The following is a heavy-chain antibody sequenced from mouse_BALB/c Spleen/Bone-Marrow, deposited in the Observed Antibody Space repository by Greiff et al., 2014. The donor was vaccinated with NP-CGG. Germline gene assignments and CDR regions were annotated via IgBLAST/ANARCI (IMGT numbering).Heavy chain of an antibody. D-gene: IGHD1-1*01. CDR3: APYYNGSSQFAY. J-gene: IGHJ3*01. V-gene: IGHV14-3*02. CDR1: GFNIKDTY. Sequence: EVKLMESGAELVKPGASVKLSCTASGFNIKDTYMHWVKQRPEQGLEWIGRIDPANGNTKYDPKFQGKATITADTSSNTAYLQLSSLTSEDTAVYYGAPYYNGSSQFAYWGQGTLVTVSA. CDR2: IDPANGNT.